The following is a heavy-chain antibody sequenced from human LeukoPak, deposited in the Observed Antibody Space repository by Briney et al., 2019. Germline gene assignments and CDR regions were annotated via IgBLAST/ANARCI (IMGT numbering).Heavy chain of an antibody. V-gene: IGHV3-9*03. CDR3: AKGIAVAASGGFDY. D-gene: IGHD6-19*01. CDR1: GFTFDDYA. J-gene: IGHJ4*02. Sequence: GGSLRLSCAASGFTFDDYAMHWVRQAPGKGLEWVSGISWNSGSIGYADSVKGRFTIFRDNAKNSLYLQMNSLRAEDMALYYCAKGIAVAASGGFDYWGQGTLVTVSS. CDR2: ISWNSGSI.